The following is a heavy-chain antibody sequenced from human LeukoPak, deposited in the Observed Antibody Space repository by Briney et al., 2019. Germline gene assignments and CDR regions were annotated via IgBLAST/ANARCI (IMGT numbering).Heavy chain of an antibody. D-gene: IGHD6-19*01. V-gene: IGHV3-7*01. CDR2: IKEDGGEG. CDR3: ARDYIAVAGRGLDY. CDR1: GFTFSSYW. J-gene: IGHJ4*02. Sequence: GGSLRLSCAASGFTFSSYWMTWVRQAPGKGLEWVANIKEDGGEGYYVDSVKGRFTVSRDNAKNSLYLQLTSLRAEDTAVYYCARDYIAVAGRGLDYWGQGTLVTVSS.